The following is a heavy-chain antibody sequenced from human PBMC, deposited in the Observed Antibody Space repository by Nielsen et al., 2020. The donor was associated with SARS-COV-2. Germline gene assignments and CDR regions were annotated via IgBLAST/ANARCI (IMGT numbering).Heavy chain of an antibody. J-gene: IGHJ5*02. CDR3: ARAKFYDSGVDP. CDR2: INSDGRTT. V-gene: IGHV3-74*01. Sequence: GGSLRLSCAASGFTFGSSWMHWVRQAPGKGLVWVPLINSDGRTTTYADSVKGRFTISRDNAKNTLYLQMNSLRAEDTAVYYCARAKFYDSGVDPWGQGTLVTVSS. D-gene: IGHD5/OR15-5a*01. CDR1: GFTFGSSW.